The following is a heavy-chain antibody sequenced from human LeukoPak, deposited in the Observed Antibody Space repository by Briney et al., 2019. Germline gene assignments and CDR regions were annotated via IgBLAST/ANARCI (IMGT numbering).Heavy chain of an antibody. CDR2: ISYDGSNK. Sequence: PGGSLRLSCAASGFTFSSYGMHWVRQAPGTGLEWVAVISYDGSNKYYADSVKGRFTISRDNSKNTLYLQMNSLRAEDTAVYYCARDNGSGSYPDYWGQGTLVTVSS. CDR3: ARDNGSGSYPDY. D-gene: IGHD1-26*01. V-gene: IGHV3-30*03. CDR1: GFTFSSYG. J-gene: IGHJ4*02.